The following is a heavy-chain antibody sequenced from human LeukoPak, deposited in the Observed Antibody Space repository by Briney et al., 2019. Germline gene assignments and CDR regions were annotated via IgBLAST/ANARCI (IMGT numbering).Heavy chain of an antibody. V-gene: IGHV4-61*02. J-gene: IGHJ3*02. Sequence: PSETLSLTCTVSGGSISSGSYYWSWIRQPAGKGLEWIGRIYTSGSTNYNPSLKSRVTISVDTSKNQFSLKLSSVTAADTAVYYCARGGVSRRKDAFDIWGQGTMVTVSS. CDR1: GGSISSGSYY. CDR3: ARGGVSRRKDAFDI. CDR2: IYTSGST. D-gene: IGHD6-25*01.